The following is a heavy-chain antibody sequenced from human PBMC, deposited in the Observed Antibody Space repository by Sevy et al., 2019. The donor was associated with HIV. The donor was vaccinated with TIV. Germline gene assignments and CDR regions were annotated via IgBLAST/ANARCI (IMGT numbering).Heavy chain of an antibody. D-gene: IGHD6-19*01. J-gene: IGHJ4*02. CDR2: INGDGSST. V-gene: IGHV3-74*01. Sequence: GGSLRLSCAASGFTFSNYWIHWVRQAPGKGLVWVSRINGDGSSTSYADSVKCRFTISRDNAKNTLYLQMNSLTAEDTAVYYCARNVITVAGMLYYFDFWGQGTLVTVSS. CDR3: ARNVITVAGMLYYFDF. CDR1: GFTFSNYW.